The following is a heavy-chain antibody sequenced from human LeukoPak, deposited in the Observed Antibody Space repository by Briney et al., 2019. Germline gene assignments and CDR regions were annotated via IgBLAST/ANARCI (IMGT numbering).Heavy chain of an antibody. J-gene: IGHJ4*02. D-gene: IGHD3-10*01. V-gene: IGHV3-30-3*01. Sequence: GGSLRLSCAASGFTFSSYAMHWVRQAPGKGLEWVAVISYDGSNKYYADSVKGRFTISRDNSKNTLYLQMNSLRAEDTAVYYCARDGTYYLADWGQGTLVTVSS. CDR3: ARDGTYYLAD. CDR1: GFTFSSYA. CDR2: ISYDGSNK.